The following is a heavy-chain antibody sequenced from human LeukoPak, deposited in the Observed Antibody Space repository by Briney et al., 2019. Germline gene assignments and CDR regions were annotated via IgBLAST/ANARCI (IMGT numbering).Heavy chain of an antibody. CDR3: ARDEASSGWYGMGSDWFDP. CDR1: GGAFSSYA. Sequence: SVKVSCKVSGGAFSSYAASWVRQAPGQGLEWVGGIIPLIGAIKFAQKLQGRVTMTTDTSTSTAYMELRSLRSEDTAVYYCARDEASSGWYGMGSDWFDPWGQGTLVTVSS. CDR2: IIPLIGAI. V-gene: IGHV1-69*05. J-gene: IGHJ5*02. D-gene: IGHD6-19*01.